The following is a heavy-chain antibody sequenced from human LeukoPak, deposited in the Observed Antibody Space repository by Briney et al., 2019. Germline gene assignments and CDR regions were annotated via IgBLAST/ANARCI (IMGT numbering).Heavy chain of an antibody. CDR1: GGSFSGYY. J-gene: IGHJ3*02. Sequence: SETLSLTCAVYGGSFSGYYWSWIRQPPRKGLEWSGEITNSGSTNYNPSLKSRVTISVDTSKNQFSLKLSSVSAEDTALYYCARGGLVRGTINSLIAFDIWGQGIMVTVSS. V-gene: IGHV4-34*01. D-gene: IGHD3-10*01. CDR2: ITNSGST. CDR3: ARGGLVRGTINSLIAFDI.